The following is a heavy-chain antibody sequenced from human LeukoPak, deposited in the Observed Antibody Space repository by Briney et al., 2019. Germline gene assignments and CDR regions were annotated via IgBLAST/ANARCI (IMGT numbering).Heavy chain of an antibody. D-gene: IGHD6-19*01. V-gene: IGHV4-34*01. CDR2: NHHSGST. CDR1: GGSFSGYS. J-gene: IGHJ4*02. Sequence: SETLSLTCGVFGGSFSGYSWTWSWLRQPPGKGLEWIGENHHSGSTNYNPSLKSRVTISLDTSKKQVSLKLTSVTAADTAVYYCARLVSGLCRTTRCREQWLVRFFDYWGQGTLVTVSS. CDR3: ARLVSGLCRTTRCREQWLVRFFDY.